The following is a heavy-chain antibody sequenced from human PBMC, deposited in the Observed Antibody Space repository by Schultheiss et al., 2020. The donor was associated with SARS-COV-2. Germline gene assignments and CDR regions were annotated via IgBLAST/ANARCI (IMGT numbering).Heavy chain of an antibody. CDR3: AKGAGIVVVPGDPYYFDY. Sequence: GGSLRLSCAASGFTFSSYGMHWVRQAPGKGLEWVANIKQDGSEKYYVDSVKGRFTISRDNAKNSLYLQMNSLRAEDTAVYYCAKGAGIVVVPGDPYYFDYWGQGILVTVSS. CDR2: IKQDGSEK. D-gene: IGHD2-2*01. V-gene: IGHV3-7*03. J-gene: IGHJ4*02. CDR1: GFTFSSYG.